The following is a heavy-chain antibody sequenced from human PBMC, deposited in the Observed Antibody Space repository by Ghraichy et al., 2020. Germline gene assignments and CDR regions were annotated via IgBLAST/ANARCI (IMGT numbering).Heavy chain of an antibody. CDR3: AKDLTRYYDFWSNYVYYFDY. Sequence: GSLNISCAASGFTFSNYAMNWVRQAPGKGLEWVTGISGSGDSTYYSDSAKGRFTISRDNSKNTLYLQIDSLRAEDTAVYYCAKDLTRYYDFWSNYVYYFDYWGQGTLVTVSS. D-gene: IGHD3/OR15-3a*01. CDR2: ISGSGDST. J-gene: IGHJ4*02. V-gene: IGHV3-23*01. CDR1: GFTFSNYA.